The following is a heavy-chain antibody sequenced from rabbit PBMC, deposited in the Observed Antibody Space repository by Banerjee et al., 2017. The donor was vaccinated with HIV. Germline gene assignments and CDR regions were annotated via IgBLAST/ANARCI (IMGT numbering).Heavy chain of an antibody. CDR1: GFDFSSYG. CDR2: IDPVFRST. J-gene: IGHJ4*01. Sequence: QEQLVESGGGLVQPGGSPKLSCKASGFDFSSYGVRWVRQAPGKGLEWIGYIDPVFRSTYYASWVNGRFTISSHNAQNTLYLQLNSLTAADTATYFCVNYDDYGDRNLWGQGTLVTVS. CDR3: VNYDDYGDRNL. V-gene: IGHV1S47*01. D-gene: IGHD2-1*01.